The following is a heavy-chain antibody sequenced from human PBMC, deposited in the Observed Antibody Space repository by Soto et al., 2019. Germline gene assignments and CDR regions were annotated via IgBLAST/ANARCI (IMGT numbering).Heavy chain of an antibody. J-gene: IGHJ4*02. V-gene: IGHV4-59*01. D-gene: IGHD5-12*01. Sequence: PSETLSLTCTVPGGSISSYYWSWIRQPPGKGLEWIGYIYYSGSTNYNPSLKSRVTISVDTSKNQFSLKLSSVTAADTAVYYCARDSGGYDGGLNFDYWGQGTLVTVS. CDR2: IYYSGST. CDR1: GGSISSYY. CDR3: ARDSGGYDGGLNFDY.